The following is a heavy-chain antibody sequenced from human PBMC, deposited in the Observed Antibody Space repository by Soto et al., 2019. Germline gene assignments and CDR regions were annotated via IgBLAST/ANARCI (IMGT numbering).Heavy chain of an antibody. D-gene: IGHD2-2*01. V-gene: IGHV4-39*01. CDR1: GGSISSSSYY. CDR3: ARLNPTEYCSSTSCQTRGWFDP. J-gene: IGHJ5*02. CDR2: IYYSGST. Sequence: QLQLQESGPGLVKPSETLSLTCTVSGGSISSSSYYWGWIRQPPEKGLEWIGSIYYSGSTYYNPALKSRVTISVDTSKNQFSLKLSSVTAADTAVYYCARLNPTEYCSSTSCQTRGWFDPWGQGTLVTVSS.